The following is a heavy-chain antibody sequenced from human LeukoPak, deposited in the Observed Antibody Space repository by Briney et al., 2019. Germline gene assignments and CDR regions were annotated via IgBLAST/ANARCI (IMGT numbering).Heavy chain of an antibody. J-gene: IGHJ6*03. Sequence: PSETLSLTCAVYGGSFSSYYWSWIRQPAGKGLEWIGRIYTSGSTNYNPSLKSRVTMSVDTSKNQFSLKLSSVTAADTAVYYCARAVGSGSFQTYYYYMDVWGKGTTVTISS. CDR1: GGSFSSYY. CDR2: IYTSGST. D-gene: IGHD3-10*01. CDR3: ARAVGSGSFQTYYYYMDV. V-gene: IGHV4-59*10.